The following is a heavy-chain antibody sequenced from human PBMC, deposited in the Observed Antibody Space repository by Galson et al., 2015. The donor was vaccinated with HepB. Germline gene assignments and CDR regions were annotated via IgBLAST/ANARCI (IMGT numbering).Heavy chain of an antibody. V-gene: IGHV3-23*01. J-gene: IGHJ4*02. D-gene: IGHD5-18*01. CDR3: AKLPSLSFLWTQGAYYFDY. CDR2: ISGSGGGT. Sequence: SLRLSCAASGFPFSSYAMSWVRQAPGKGLEWVSVISGSGGGTYYADSVRGRFTISRDNTNNTLYLQMNSLRAEDTAVYYCAKLPSLSFLWTQGAYYFDYWGQGSLVTVSS. CDR1: GFPFSSYA.